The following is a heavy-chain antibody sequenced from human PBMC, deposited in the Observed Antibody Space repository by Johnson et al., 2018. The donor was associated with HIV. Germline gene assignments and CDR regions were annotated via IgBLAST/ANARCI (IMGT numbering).Heavy chain of an antibody. J-gene: IGHJ3*02. V-gene: IGHV3-66*02. CDR3: ARGGYLDAFDI. CDR1: GFTVSSNY. Sequence: EQLVESGGGVVQPGRSLRLSCAASGFTVSSNYLSWVRPAPGQGLEWVSVNYSGGRTYYADSVKGRFTISRDNSKNTVYLQMISLRGEDTAIYYCARGGYLDAFDIWGQGTMVTVSS. CDR2: NYSGGRT. D-gene: IGHD6-13*01.